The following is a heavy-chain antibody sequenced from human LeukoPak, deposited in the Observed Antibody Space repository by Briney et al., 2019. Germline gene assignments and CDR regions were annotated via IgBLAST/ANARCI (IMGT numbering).Heavy chain of an antibody. CDR3: AKAEGYQLLYGNFDY. D-gene: IGHD2-2*02. Sequence: GRSLRLSCAASGFTFNNFGMHWVRQAPGKGLEWVAVISYDGSNKYYVGSVQGRFTISRDNSKNTLYLQMNSLRAEDTAVYYCAKAEGYQLLYGNFDYWGQGTLVTVSS. CDR1: GFTFNNFG. CDR2: ISYDGSNK. J-gene: IGHJ4*02. V-gene: IGHV3-30*18.